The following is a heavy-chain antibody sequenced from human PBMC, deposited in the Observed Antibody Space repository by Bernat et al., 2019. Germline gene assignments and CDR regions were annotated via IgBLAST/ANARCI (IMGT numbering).Heavy chain of an antibody. Sequence: EVQLVESGGGLVKPGGSLRLSCAASGFTFSGYGMNWVRQAPGKGLEWVSSISSSSSYIYYADSVKGRFTISRDNAKNSLYLQMNSLRAEDTAVYYCARDGNYYGSGTPQTYFDYWGQGTLVTVSS. CDR1: GFTFSGYG. J-gene: IGHJ4*02. D-gene: IGHD3-10*01. CDR2: ISSSSSYI. V-gene: IGHV3-21*01. CDR3: ARDGNYYGSGTPQTYFDY.